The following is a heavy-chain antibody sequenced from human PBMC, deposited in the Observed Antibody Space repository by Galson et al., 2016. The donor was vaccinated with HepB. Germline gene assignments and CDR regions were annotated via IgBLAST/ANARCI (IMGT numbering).Heavy chain of an antibody. CDR1: GGSFSGYY. CDR2: INHSGST. J-gene: IGHJ5*02. Sequence: SETLSLTCAVYGGSFSGYYWSWIRQPPGKGLEWIGEINHSGSTSYNPSLKSRVTISVDTSKNQLSLKLSSVTAADTAVYYCARGLLRYCISTRCYPGFVAAAGTANWFDPWGQGTLVTVSS. V-gene: IGHV4-34*01. D-gene: IGHD2-2*01. CDR3: ARGLLRYCISTRCYPGFVAAAGTANWFDP.